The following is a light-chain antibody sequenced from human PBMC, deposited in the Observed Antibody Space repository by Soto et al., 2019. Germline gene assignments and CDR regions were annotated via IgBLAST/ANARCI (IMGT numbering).Light chain of an antibody. J-gene: IGKJ4*01. V-gene: IGKV4-1*01. CDR2: WAS. CDR1: QSVLFSSNNKKY. Sequence: DIVMTQSPDSLAVSLGERATINCKSSQSVLFSSNNKKYVGWYQQKPGQPPKLLIYWASTRESGVPDRFSGSGSETDFNLTISSLQAEDVALYYCQHDYSNPLTFGGGTKVEIK. CDR3: QHDYSNPLT.